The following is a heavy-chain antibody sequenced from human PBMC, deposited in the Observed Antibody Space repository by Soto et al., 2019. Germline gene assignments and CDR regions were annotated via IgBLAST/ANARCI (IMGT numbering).Heavy chain of an antibody. CDR2: ISSSSSYM. V-gene: IGHV3-21*01. Sequence: GALRLSCAASGFTFSSYSMNWVRQAPGKGLEWVSSISSSSSYMYYADSVKGRFTISRDNAKNSLYLQMNSLRAEDTAVYYCARAPYYYDSSGYWAYWGQGTLVTVSS. J-gene: IGHJ4*02. D-gene: IGHD3-22*01. CDR3: ARAPYYYDSSGYWAY. CDR1: GFTFSSYS.